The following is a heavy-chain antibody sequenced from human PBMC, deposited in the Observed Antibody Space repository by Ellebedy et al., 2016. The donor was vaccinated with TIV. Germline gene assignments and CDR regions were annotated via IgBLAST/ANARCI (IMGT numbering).Heavy chain of an antibody. CDR2: IYYSGST. Sequence: MPSETLSLTCTVSGDSIKSYCWSWIRQPPGKGLEWIGFIYYSGSTNYNPSLKSRVTISVDTSKNQFSLELSSVTAADTAVYYCARGGASSKYFDYWGQGTLVTVSS. V-gene: IGHV4-59*01. CDR1: GDSIKSYC. CDR3: ARGGASSKYFDY. J-gene: IGHJ4*02.